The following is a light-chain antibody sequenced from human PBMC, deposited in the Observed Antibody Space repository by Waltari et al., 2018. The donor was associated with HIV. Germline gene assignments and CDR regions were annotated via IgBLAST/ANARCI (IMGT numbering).Light chain of an antibody. CDR2: DDS. CDR3: QVWDESNEQVV. CDR1: NIAGRK. J-gene: IGLJ2*01. V-gene: IGLV3-21*02. Sequence: YVLTQPPSVSVAPGQTARINCGGDNIAGRKVHWYQRRPGQAPALVDFDDSDRPSGIPERFSGSISGNTATLIISRVEDGDEADYYCQVWDESNEQVVFGGGTRLTVL.